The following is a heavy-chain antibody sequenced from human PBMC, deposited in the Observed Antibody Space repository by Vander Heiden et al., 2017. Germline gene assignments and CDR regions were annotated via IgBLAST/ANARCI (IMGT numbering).Heavy chain of an antibody. CDR1: GFSLSNARMG. CDR3: ARIRATGGMVLHYYGMDV. CDR2: IFSNDEK. J-gene: IGHJ6*02. Sequence: QVTLKESGPVLVKPTETLTLTCTVSGFSLSNARMGVSWIRQPPGKALEWLAHIFSNDEKSYSTSLKSRLTISKDTSKSQVVLTMTNMDPVDTATYYCARIRATGGMVLHYYGMDVWGQGTTVTVSS. D-gene: IGHD3-10*01. V-gene: IGHV2-26*01.